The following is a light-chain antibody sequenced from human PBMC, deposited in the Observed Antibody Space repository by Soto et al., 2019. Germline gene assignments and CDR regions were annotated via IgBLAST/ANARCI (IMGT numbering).Light chain of an antibody. V-gene: IGKV3-20*01. Sequence: EIVCTPSPGTLSLSPGERATLSCRASQSVSSSYLAWYQQKPGQAPRLLIYDASNRATGIPARFSGSGSGTDFTLTISSIEPEDFAVYYCQLYGISPHVGPGNRREIK. J-gene: IGKJ5*01. CDR3: QLYGISPH. CDR1: QSVSSSY. CDR2: DAS.